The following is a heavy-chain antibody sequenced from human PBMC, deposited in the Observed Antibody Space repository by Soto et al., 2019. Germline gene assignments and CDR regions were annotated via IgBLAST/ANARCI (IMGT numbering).Heavy chain of an antibody. CDR1: GFNLTNAW. D-gene: IGHD5-18*01. CDR3: TTLTSGWRSLSYGP. CDR2: IKSQAHGGTI. J-gene: IGHJ5*02. V-gene: IGHV3-15*07. Sequence: EVQLVESGGGLVKPGGSLRLSCAASGFNLTNAWMNWVRQAPGKGLEWVVRIKSQAHGGTIDYAAPVNGRFTISIDDSKNTLFLQMNSLKTEDTAVYYCTTLTSGWRSLSYGPWGQGTLVTVSS.